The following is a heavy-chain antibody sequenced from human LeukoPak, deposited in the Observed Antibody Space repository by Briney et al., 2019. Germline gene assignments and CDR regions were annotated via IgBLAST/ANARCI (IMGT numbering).Heavy chain of an antibody. CDR2: ITWNSLSA. V-gene: IGHV3-9*01. CDR1: GFTFNDYA. Sequence: PGGSLRLSCEASGFTFNDYAMHWVRQVPRKGLGWVSGITWNSLSAIYVGSVKGRLTISRDNAKNSLYLQMTSLRAEDTALYYCAKAVGVASLIVDALDLWGQGTMVTVSS. D-gene: IGHD1-26*01. J-gene: IGHJ3*01. CDR3: AKAVGVASLIVDALDL.